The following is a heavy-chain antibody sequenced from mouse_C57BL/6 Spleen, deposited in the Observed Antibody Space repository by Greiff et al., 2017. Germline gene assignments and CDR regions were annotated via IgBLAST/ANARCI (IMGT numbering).Heavy chain of an antibody. CDR2: IYPRSGNT. CDR3: AFSYYYGSSWFAY. J-gene: IGHJ3*01. Sequence: VQLQQSGAELARPGASVKLSCKASGYTFTSSGISWVKQRTGPGLEWIGEIYPRSGNTYYNEKFKGKATLTADKSSSTAYMQLSSLTSEDSAVYFCAFSYYYGSSWFAYWGQGTLVTVSA. V-gene: IGHV1-81*01. D-gene: IGHD1-1*01. CDR1: GYTFTSSG.